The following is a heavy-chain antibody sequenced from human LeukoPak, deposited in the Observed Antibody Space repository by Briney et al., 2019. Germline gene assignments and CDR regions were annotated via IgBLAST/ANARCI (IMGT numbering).Heavy chain of an antibody. J-gene: IGHJ4*02. CDR1: GGSISSYY. V-gene: IGHV4-59*01. Sequence: PSETLSLTCIVSGGSISSYYWSWIRQPPGKGLEWIGYIYYSGSTNYNPSLKSRVTISADTSKNQFPLKLSSVTAADTAVYYCARGHCTNGLCYTFDYWGQGTLVTVSS. CDR3: ARGHCTNGLCYTFDY. CDR2: IYYSGST. D-gene: IGHD2-8*01.